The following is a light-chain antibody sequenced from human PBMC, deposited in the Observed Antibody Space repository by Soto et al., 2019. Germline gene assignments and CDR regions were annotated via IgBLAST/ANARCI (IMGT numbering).Light chain of an antibody. CDR2: AAA. J-gene: IGKJ4*01. Sequence: EIQMTQSPSFVSASVGDRVTITCRSIQGMSSWLAWYEHKPGSAPKLMIHAAASLESGVPSRFSGSGSGTDFTLTISSLLPEDFATYYCQQTTSFPLTFGGGTKVEIK. CDR3: QQTTSFPLT. CDR1: QGMSSW. V-gene: IGKV1-12*01.